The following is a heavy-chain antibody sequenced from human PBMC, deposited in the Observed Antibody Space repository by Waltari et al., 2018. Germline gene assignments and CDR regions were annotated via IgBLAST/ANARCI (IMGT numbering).Heavy chain of an antibody. CDR1: GFTFSSYG. V-gene: IGHV3-33*01. J-gene: IGHJ4*02. CDR3: ARAFRRAARPAFDY. Sequence: QVQLVESGGGVVQPGRSLRLSCAASGFTFSSYGMHWVRQAPGKGLEWVAVIWYDGSNKYYADFVEGRFTIARDNSTNTLYLQMNSLRAEDTAVYYCARAFRRAARPAFDYWGQGTLVTVSS. CDR2: IWYDGSNK. D-gene: IGHD6-6*01.